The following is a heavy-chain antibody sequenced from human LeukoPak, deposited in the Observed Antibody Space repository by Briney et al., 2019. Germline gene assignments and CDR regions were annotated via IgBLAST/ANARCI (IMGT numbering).Heavy chain of an antibody. CDR3: ARATTVVTPVWGAFDI. CDR2: IYYSGGT. CDR1: GGSISSGGYY. J-gene: IGHJ3*02. V-gene: IGHV4-31*03. D-gene: IGHD4-23*01. Sequence: SETLSLTCTVSGGSISSGGYYWSWIRQHPGKGLEWIGYIYYSGGTYYNPSLKSRVTISVDTSKNQFSLKLSSVTAADTAVYYCARATTVVTPVWGAFDIWGQGTMVTVSS.